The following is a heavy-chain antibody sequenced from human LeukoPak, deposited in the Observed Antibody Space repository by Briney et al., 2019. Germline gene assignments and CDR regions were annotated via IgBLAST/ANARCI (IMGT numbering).Heavy chain of an antibody. CDR3: AKYPWGSGYGYIDY. CDR2: ITGSGDNT. J-gene: IGHJ4*02. D-gene: IGHD5-12*01. Sequence: GGSLRLSCAASGFTFRSYAMNWVRQAPGKGLEWISTITGSGDNTYYADSVKGRFTISRDNSKDTLYLQMNSLSAEDTALYYCAKYPWGSGYGYIDYWGQGTLVTVSS. CDR1: GFTFRSYA. V-gene: IGHV3-23*01.